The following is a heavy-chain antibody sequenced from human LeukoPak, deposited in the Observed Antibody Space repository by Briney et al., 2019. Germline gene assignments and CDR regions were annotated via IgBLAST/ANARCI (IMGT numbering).Heavy chain of an antibody. Sequence: ASVKVSCMASGYTFTSYYMHRVRQAPGQGLEWMGIINPSGGSTSYAQKFQGRVTLARDTSTSTVYMELSSLRSEDTAVYYCARDGGGVSAPGGYWGQGTLVTVSS. CDR3: ARDGGGVSAPGGY. D-gene: IGHD3-16*01. CDR1: GYTFTSYY. CDR2: INPSGGST. V-gene: IGHV1-46*01. J-gene: IGHJ4*02.